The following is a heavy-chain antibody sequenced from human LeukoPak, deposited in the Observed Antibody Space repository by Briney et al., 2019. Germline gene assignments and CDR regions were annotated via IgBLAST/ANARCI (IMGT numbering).Heavy chain of an antibody. J-gene: IGHJ4*02. CDR1: GFTFSSYA. Sequence: PGGSLRLSCAASGFTFSSYAMHWVRQAPGKGLEWVAVISYDRSNKYYADSVKGRFTISRDNSKNTLYLQMNSLRAEDTSVYYCARDGAWNWNYLSNWGQGTLVTVSS. V-gene: IGHV3-30*04. CDR2: ISYDRSNK. D-gene: IGHD1-7*01. CDR3: ARDGAWNWNYLSN.